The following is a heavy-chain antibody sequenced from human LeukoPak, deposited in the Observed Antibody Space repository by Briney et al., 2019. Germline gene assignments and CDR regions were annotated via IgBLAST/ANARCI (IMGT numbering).Heavy chain of an antibody. CDR2: MNPNSGNT. V-gene: IGHV1-8*03. D-gene: IGHD3-22*01. CDR1: GYTFTSYD. CDR3: ARGRYDSSGPGGDY. Sequence: ASVKVSCKASGYTFTSYDINWVRQATGQGLEWMGWMNPNSGNTGYAQKFQGRVTITRNTSISTAYMELSSLRSEDTAVYYCARGRYDSSGPGGDYWGQGTLVTVSS. J-gene: IGHJ4*02.